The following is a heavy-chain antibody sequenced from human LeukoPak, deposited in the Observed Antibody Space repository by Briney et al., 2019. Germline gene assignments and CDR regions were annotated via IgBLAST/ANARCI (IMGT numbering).Heavy chain of an antibody. CDR3: AREGRFGELSTANFDY. D-gene: IGHD3-10*01. CDR1: GGSISSYY. J-gene: IGHJ4*02. V-gene: IGHV4-59*01. CDR2: IYYSVST. Sequence: SETLSLTCTVSGGSISSYYWSWIRQPPGKGLEWIGYIYYSVSTNYNPSLKSRVTISVDTSKNQFSLKLSSVTAADTAVYYCAREGRFGELSTANFDYWGQGTLVTVSS.